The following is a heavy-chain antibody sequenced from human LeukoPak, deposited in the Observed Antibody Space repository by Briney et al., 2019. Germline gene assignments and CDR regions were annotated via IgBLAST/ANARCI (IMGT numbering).Heavy chain of an antibody. Sequence: AGGSLRLSGAASGFTFSSYSMNWVRQAPGKGLEWVSSISSSSSYIYYADSVKGRFTISRDNAKNSLYLQMNSLRAEDTAVYYCASRYGSGSYDYWGQGTLVTVSS. CDR3: ASRYGSGSYDY. D-gene: IGHD3-10*01. CDR2: ISSSSSYI. J-gene: IGHJ4*02. V-gene: IGHV3-21*01. CDR1: GFTFSSYS.